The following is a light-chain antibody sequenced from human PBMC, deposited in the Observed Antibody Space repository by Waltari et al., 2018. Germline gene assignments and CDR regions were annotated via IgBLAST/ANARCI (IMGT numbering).Light chain of an antibody. Sequence: SELTQPPSVSVSPGPPASITCPGGELAQKYVRWYQQKPGQSPVLVIYQDSKRPSGIPERFSGSNSGNTATLTISGTQAMDEADYYCQAWDSSTHYVFGTGTKVTVL. V-gene: IGLV3-1*01. CDR1: ELAQKY. CDR2: QDS. J-gene: IGLJ1*01. CDR3: QAWDSSTHYV.